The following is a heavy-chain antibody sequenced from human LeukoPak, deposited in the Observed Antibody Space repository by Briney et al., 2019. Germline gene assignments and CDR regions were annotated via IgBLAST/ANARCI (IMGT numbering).Heavy chain of an antibody. Sequence: GGSPRLSCAASGFTFSSYWMSWVRQAPGKGLEWVANIKQDGSEKYYVDSVKGRFTISRDNAKNSLYLQMNSLRAEDTAVYYCASTLVGAVARRDHWGQGTLVTVSS. D-gene: IGHD6-19*01. CDR2: IKQDGSEK. CDR1: GFTFSSYW. CDR3: ASTLVGAVARRDH. V-gene: IGHV3-7*01. J-gene: IGHJ4*02.